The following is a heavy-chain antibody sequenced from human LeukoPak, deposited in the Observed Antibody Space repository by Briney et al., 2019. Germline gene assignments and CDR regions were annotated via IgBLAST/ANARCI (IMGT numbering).Heavy chain of an antibody. CDR2: VYYTGST. Sequence: KPSETLSLTCTVSGGSISAYDWNWIRQPPGKGLEWIGYVYYTGSTTYNPSLKSRVTISLDTSKKQFSLRLSSVTAADTAVYYCAGATSTSMGFRYFDYWGQGTLVTVSS. V-gene: IGHV4-59*01. J-gene: IGHJ4*02. D-gene: IGHD2/OR15-2a*01. CDR1: GGSISAYD. CDR3: AGATSTSMGFRYFDY.